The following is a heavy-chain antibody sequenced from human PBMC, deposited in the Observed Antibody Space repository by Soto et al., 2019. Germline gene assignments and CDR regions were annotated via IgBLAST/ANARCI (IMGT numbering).Heavy chain of an antibody. D-gene: IGHD1-26*01. J-gene: IGHJ5*01. Sequence: LTWCSLGCSGCSNSSAGDWVRHSPSRGLEWLGRTYYRSKWYNDYAQSVKSRLTIIPDTSNNQFSLHLNSVSPEDSAVYYCVRLIGNSWLDFWGQGTLVTVSS. CDR2: TYYRSKWYN. CDR1: GCSGCSNSSA. V-gene: IGHV6-1*01. CDR3: VRLIGNSWLDF.